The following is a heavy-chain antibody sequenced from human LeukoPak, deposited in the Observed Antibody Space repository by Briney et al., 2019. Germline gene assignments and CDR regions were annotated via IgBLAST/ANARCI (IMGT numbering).Heavy chain of an antibody. CDR3: ERSFLGNWYFDL. Sequence: PSETLSLTCTGFGGSISSYYWSWIRQPPGMGLEWIGYIYYSGSTNYNPSLKNRVTISVDTSKDQFSLRLTSVTAADTAMYYCERSFLGNWYFDLWGRGTLVTVSS. CDR2: IYYSGST. CDR1: GGSISSYY. V-gene: IGHV4-59*01. J-gene: IGHJ2*01. D-gene: IGHD1-26*01.